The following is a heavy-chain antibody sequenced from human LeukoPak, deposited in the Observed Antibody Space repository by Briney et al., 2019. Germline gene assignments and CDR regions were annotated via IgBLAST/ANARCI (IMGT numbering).Heavy chain of an antibody. J-gene: IGHJ4*02. CDR2: ITHGGST. CDR1: GGSISGYY. CDR3: ARRGYYYGSGSFDY. Sequence: SETLSLTCTVSGGSISGYYWSWIRQPPGKGLEWIGEITHGGSTNYNPSLKSRVTISLDTSNNQFSLKLSSVTAADTAVYYCARRGYYYGSGSFDYWGQGTLVIVSS. D-gene: IGHD3-10*01. V-gene: IGHV4-34*01.